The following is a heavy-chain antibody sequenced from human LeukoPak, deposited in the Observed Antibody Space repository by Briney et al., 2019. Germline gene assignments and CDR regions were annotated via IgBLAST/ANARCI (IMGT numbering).Heavy chain of an antibody. CDR1: GFTFSSYW. V-gene: IGHV3-7*01. D-gene: IGHD2-21*02. Sequence: PGGSLRLSCAASGFTFSSYWMSWVRQAPGKGLEWVANIKQDGSEKYYVDSVKGRFTISRDNAKNSLYLQMNSLRAEDTAVYYCARGITVVTAPPGYWGQGTLVTVSS. CDR2: IKQDGSEK. CDR3: ARGITVVTAPPGY. J-gene: IGHJ4*02.